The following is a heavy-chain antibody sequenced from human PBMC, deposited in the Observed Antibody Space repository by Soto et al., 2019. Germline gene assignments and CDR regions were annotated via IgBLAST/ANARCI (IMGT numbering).Heavy chain of an antibody. Sequence: PGGSLRLSCAASGFTFSSYWMSWVRQAPGKGLEWVANIKQDGSEKYYVDSVKGRFTISRDNSKNTLYLQMNNLRADDTAVYYCARGASDFWGAYPEIHFFDYWGHGTLVTVSS. CDR1: GFTFSSYW. CDR3: ARGASDFWGAYPEIHFFDY. CDR2: IKQDGSEK. D-gene: IGHD3-3*01. V-gene: IGHV3-7*01. J-gene: IGHJ4*01.